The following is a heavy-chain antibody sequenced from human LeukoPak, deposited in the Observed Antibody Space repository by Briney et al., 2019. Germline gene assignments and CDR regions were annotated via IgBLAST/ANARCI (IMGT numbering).Heavy chain of an antibody. V-gene: IGHV4-34*01. Sequence: SETLSLTCAVYGGSFSGYYWSWIRQPPGKGLEWIGEINHSGSTNYNPSLKSRVTISVDTSKNQFSLKLSSVTAADTAVYYCARGNYDYIWGSYRTNWFDPWGQGTLVTASS. CDR2: INHSGST. J-gene: IGHJ5*02. CDR3: ARGNYDYIWGSYRTNWFDP. D-gene: IGHD3-16*02. CDR1: GGSFSGYY.